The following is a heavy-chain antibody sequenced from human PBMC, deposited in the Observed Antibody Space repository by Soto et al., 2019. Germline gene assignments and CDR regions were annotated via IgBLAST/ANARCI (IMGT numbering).Heavy chain of an antibody. J-gene: IGHJ5*02. CDR1: GGACSGYY. CDR2: INHSGST. CDR3: ARGRLVLYLCWFDP. V-gene: IGHV4-34*01. Sequence: SETLSLTRAVFGGACSGYYWGWIRPPPGKGLEWIGEINHSGSTNYNPSLKSRVTISVDTSKNQFSLKLSSVTAADTAVYYCARGRLVLYLCWFDPWGQGTLVTVSS. D-gene: IGHD6-19*01.